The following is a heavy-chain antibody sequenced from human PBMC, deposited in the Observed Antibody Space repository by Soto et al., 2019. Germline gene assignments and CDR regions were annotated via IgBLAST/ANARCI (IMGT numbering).Heavy chain of an antibody. Sequence: QITLKESGPTRVKPTQTLALTCTFSGFSLTTSGVGVGWIRKAPGKALEWLAVIYWDDAKRYNPSLKNRLTITKDTSKHQVVLLMADMDPVHTATYFCAHRGYMYGNWDHGYFDDWGQGTLVTVSS. CDR1: GFSLTTSGVG. D-gene: IGHD7-27*01. J-gene: IGHJ4*02. CDR3: AHRGYMYGNWDHGYFDD. CDR2: IYWDDAK. V-gene: IGHV2-5*02.